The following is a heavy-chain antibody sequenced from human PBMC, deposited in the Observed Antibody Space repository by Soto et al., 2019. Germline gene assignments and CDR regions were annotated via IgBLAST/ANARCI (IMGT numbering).Heavy chain of an antibody. CDR2: ISDTGSG. CDR3: ARAHSGYDPLGMDV. Sequence: QVQLQESGPGLVKPSETQSLTCTVSGGSVISGSYYWSWIRQPPGKGLEWVGCISDTGSGDYNPSLKSRVPISVHTSKRQFSLRLNSVTAADTVVYYCARAHSGYDPLGMDVWGQGTTVTVSS. D-gene: IGHD5-12*01. V-gene: IGHV4-61*01. J-gene: IGHJ6*02. CDR1: GGSVISGSYY.